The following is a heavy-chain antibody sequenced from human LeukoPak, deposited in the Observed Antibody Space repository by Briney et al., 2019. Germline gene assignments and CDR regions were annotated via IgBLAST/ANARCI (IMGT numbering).Heavy chain of an antibody. CDR1: GYTFTSYA. CDR2: INTNTGHP. D-gene: IGHD6-13*01. V-gene: IGHV7-4-1*02. J-gene: IGHJ5*02. Sequence: ASVNVSCKASGYTFTSYAMNWVRQAPGHGLEWMGWINTNTGHPTYAKGFTGRFVFSLDTSVSTAYLQISSLKAEDTAVYYCARKMPFIAAAGNNWFDPWGQGTLVTVSS. CDR3: ARKMPFIAAAGNNWFDP.